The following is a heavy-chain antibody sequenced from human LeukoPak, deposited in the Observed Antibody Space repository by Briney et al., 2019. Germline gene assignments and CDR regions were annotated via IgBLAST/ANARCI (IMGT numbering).Heavy chain of an antibody. D-gene: IGHD3-10*01. V-gene: IGHV3-30*04. Sequence: GGSLRLSCAASGSTFSSYAMHWVRQAPGKGLEWVAVISYDGSNKYYADSVKGRFTISRDNSKNTLYLQMNSLRAEDTAVYYCARDRGFGELSGGLLAAFDIWGQGTMVTVSS. J-gene: IGHJ3*02. CDR2: ISYDGSNK. CDR3: ARDRGFGELSGGLLAAFDI. CDR1: GSTFSSYA.